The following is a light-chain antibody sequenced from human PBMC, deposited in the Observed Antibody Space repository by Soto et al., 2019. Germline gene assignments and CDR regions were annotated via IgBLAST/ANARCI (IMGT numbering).Light chain of an antibody. CDR3: QKYDSVPWS. V-gene: IGKV1-27*01. Sequence: DIQMTQSPSSLSTSVGDAVTITCRASQGMGKNLAWYQQKPGKVPKVLIYTASTLHSGVPSRFSGSGSGTDFTLTINSLQPEDVATYFCQKYDSVPWSFGQGTRVEI. CDR1: QGMGKN. CDR2: TAS. J-gene: IGKJ1*01.